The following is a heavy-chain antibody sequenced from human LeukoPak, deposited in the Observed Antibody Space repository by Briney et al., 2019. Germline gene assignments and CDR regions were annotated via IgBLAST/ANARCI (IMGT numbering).Heavy chain of an antibody. V-gene: IGHV3-15*01. CDR1: GFTFSNAW. CDR3: TTVRAAMVNLWFGDLLSDY. J-gene: IGHJ4*02. Sequence: GGSLRLFCSASGFTFSNAWMSTVRQTPQKGPERVGRIKSKTDSGTTDYAAPVKGKFTISREHSKNTLYLQMNSLKTEDTAVYSCTTVRAAMVNLWFGDLLSDYWGQGNLVTVSS. D-gene: IGHD3-10*01. CDR2: IKSKTDSGTT.